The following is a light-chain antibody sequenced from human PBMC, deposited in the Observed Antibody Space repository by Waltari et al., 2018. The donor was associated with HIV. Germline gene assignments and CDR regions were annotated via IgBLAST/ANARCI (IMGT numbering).Light chain of an antibody. CDR2: DNF. Sequence: QSVLTQPPSVSAAPGQKVTISCSGSSPTVGNVDVSWYQQVPGTAPKLLIYDNFKRPSVIPDRFSGSKSGTSATLAITELQTGDEADYYCASWDYSLTGVVFGGGTKLTVL. CDR1: SPTVGNVD. CDR3: ASWDYSLTGVV. J-gene: IGLJ2*01. V-gene: IGLV1-51*01.